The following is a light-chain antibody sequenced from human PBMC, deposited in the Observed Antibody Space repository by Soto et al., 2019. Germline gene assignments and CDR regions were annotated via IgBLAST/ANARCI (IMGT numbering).Light chain of an antibody. J-gene: IGKJ4*01. V-gene: IGKV1-5*03. CDR3: QQYNSYPLT. Sequence: DIQMTQSPSTLSASVVDRVTITCRASQSIHSWLAWYQQKPGKAPKILIYQASTLESGVPSRFSGSGSGTQFTLTISSLQPDDFATYYCQQYNSYPLTFGGGTKVDIK. CDR2: QAS. CDR1: QSIHSW.